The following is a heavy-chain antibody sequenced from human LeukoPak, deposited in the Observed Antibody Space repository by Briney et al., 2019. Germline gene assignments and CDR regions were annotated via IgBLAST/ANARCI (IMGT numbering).Heavy chain of an antibody. CDR3: ARDPCSGGSCHDAFDI. CDR2: ISTYNGNT. CDR1: GYTFTSYG. D-gene: IGHD2-15*01. Sequence: ASVKVSCMASGYTFTSYGISWVRQAPGQGLEWMGWISTYNGNTNSAQKLQGRVTMTTDTSTSTAHMELRSLRSDDTAVYYCARDPCSGGSCHDAFDIWGQGTTVTVSS. J-gene: IGHJ3*02. V-gene: IGHV1-18*01.